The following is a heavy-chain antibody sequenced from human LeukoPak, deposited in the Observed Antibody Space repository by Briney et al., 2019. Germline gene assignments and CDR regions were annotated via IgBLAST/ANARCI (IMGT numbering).Heavy chain of an antibody. V-gene: IGHV1-2*02. Sequence: GASVKVSCKASGYTFTGYYMHWVRQAPEQGLEWMGWINPNSGGTNYAQKFQGRVTMTRDTSISTAYMELSRLRSDDTAVYYCARETGEQWLPQYWGQGTLVTVSS. D-gene: IGHD6-19*01. J-gene: IGHJ4*02. CDR3: ARETGEQWLPQY. CDR1: GYTFTGYY. CDR2: INPNSGGT.